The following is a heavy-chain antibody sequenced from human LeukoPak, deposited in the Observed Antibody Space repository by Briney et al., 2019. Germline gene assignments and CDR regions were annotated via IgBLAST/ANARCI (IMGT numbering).Heavy chain of an antibody. D-gene: IGHD3-16*01. CDR3: ARGFWGSSLYFQH. CDR1: GGSISSSSYY. CDR2: IYYSGST. J-gene: IGHJ1*01. Sequence: SETLSLTCTVSGGSISSSSYYWGWIRQPPGKGLEWIGSIYYSGSTYYNPSLKSRVTISVDTSKNQFSLKLSSVTAADTAVYYCARGFWGSSLYFQHWGQGTLVTVSS. V-gene: IGHV4-39*07.